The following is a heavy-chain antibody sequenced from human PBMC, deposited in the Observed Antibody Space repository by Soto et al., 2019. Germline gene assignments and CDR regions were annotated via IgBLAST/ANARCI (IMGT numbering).Heavy chain of an antibody. V-gene: IGHV4-31*03. J-gene: IGHJ6*02. Sequence: SETLSLTCTVSGGSISSGGYYWSWIRQHPGKGLEWIGYIYYSGSTYYNPSLKSRATISVDTSKNQFSLKLSSVTAADTAVYYCARGRLISNYYYGMDVWGQGTTVTVSS. D-gene: IGHD2-8*01. CDR2: IYYSGST. CDR3: ARGRLISNYYYGMDV. CDR1: GGSISSGGYY.